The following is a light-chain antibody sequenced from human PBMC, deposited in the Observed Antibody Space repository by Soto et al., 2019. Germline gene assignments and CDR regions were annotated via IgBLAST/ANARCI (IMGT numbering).Light chain of an antibody. CDR3: ETWDSNTV. CDR2: LEGSGSY. V-gene: IGLV4-60*03. Sequence: QLVLTQSSSASASLGSSVKLTCTLSSGQSSYIIAWHQQQPGKAPRYLMKLEGSGSYNKGSGVPDRFSGSSSGADRYLTISNLQSEDEADYYCETWDSNTVFGGGTKLTVL. J-gene: IGLJ2*01. CDR1: SGQSSYI.